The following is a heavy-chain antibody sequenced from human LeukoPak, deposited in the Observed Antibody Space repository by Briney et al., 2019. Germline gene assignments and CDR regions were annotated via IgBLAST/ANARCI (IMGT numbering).Heavy chain of an antibody. CDR2: INHSGST. J-gene: IGHJ4*02. Sequence: SETLSLTCAVSGGSFSGYYWSWIRQPPGKGLEWIGEINHSGSTNYNPSLKSRVTISVNTSKNQFSLKLSSVTAADTAVYYCARGRLRYCSGCRCYSGYFDYRGQGTLVTVSS. CDR3: ARGRLRYCSGCRCYSGYFDY. V-gene: IGHV4-34*01. D-gene: IGHD2-15*01. CDR1: GGSFSGYY.